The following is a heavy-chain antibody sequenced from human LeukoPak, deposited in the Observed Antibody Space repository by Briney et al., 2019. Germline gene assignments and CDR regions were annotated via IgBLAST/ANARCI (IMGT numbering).Heavy chain of an antibody. D-gene: IGHD3-10*01. Sequence: SQTLSLTCTVSGGSISSGSCYWSWIRQPAGKGLEWIGRIYTSGSTNYNPSLKSRVTISVDTSKNQFSLKLSSVTAADTAVYYCARYYYGSPFDIWGQGTMVTVSS. J-gene: IGHJ3*02. CDR2: IYTSGST. V-gene: IGHV4-61*02. CDR1: GGSISSGSCY. CDR3: ARYYYGSPFDI.